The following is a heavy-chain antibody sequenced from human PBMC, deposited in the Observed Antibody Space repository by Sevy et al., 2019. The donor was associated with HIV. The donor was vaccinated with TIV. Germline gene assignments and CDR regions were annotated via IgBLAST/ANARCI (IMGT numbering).Heavy chain of an antibody. J-gene: IGHJ4*02. CDR3: AGEGCSKPHNY. CDR2: FSFGCGKI. CDR1: GFTFTNYA. V-gene: IGHV3-23*01. Sequence: RGSLSLSCAASGFTFTNYAMSWVRQTPGKGLEWVSTFSFGCGKINYTDSVKGRFTISRDNSKNTLYLQMNSLRAEDTAIYYCAGEGCSKPHNYWGQGTLVTVSS. D-gene: IGHD2-2*01.